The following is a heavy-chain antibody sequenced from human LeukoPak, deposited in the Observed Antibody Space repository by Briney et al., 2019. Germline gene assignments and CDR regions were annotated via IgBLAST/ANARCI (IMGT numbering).Heavy chain of an antibody. Sequence: GGSLRLSCAASGFTFSSYAMHWVRQAPGKGLEYVSAISSNGGSTYYANSVKGRFTISRDNSKNTLYLQMGSLRAEDMAVYYCAKSKGIVVVPAANDYWGQGTLVTVSS. CDR2: ISSNGGST. CDR1: GFTFSSYA. J-gene: IGHJ4*02. D-gene: IGHD2-2*01. CDR3: AKSKGIVVVPAANDY. V-gene: IGHV3-64*01.